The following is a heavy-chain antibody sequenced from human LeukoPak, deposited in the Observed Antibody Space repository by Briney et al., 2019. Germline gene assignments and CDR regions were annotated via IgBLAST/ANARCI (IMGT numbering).Heavy chain of an antibody. CDR1: GYTFVRYG. J-gene: IGHJ4*02. V-gene: IGHV1-18*01. D-gene: IGHD2-2*01. CDR3: ARDSCSSTSCLSIDDY. CDR2: ISAYNGKT. Sequence: ASVKVSCKASGYTFVRYGISWVRQAPGQGLEWMGWISAYNGKTNYAQKFQGRVTMTTDTSTSTAYMELRGLRSDDTAVYYCARDSCSSTSCLSIDDYWGQGTLVTVSS.